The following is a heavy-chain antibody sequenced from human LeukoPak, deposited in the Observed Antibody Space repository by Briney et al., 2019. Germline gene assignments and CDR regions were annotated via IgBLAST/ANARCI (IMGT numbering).Heavy chain of an antibody. J-gene: IGHJ4*02. D-gene: IGHD3-3*01. CDR3: AKVGYDFWCGYWVDY. CDR2: ISGSGGST. Sequence: GGSLRLSCAASGFTFSSYAMSWVRQAPGKGLEWVSAISGSGGSTYYADSVKGRFTISRDNSKNTLYLQMNSLRAEDTAVYYCAKVGYDFWCGYWVDYWGQGTLVTVSS. V-gene: IGHV3-23*01. CDR1: GFTFSSYA.